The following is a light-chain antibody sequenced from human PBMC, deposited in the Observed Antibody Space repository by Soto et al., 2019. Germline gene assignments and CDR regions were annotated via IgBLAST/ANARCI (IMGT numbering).Light chain of an antibody. CDR1: SSDVGGYDY. CDR2: EVT. J-gene: IGLJ2*01. V-gene: IGLV2-14*01. CDR3: SSYSDKNTPVV. Sequence: QSVLTQPASVSGSPGQSITISCTGTSSDVGGYDYVSWHQQHPGKAPKLMIYEVTNRPSGVSDRFSASKSGNTASLTISGLQAEDEADYYCSSYSDKNTPVVFGGGTKLTVL.